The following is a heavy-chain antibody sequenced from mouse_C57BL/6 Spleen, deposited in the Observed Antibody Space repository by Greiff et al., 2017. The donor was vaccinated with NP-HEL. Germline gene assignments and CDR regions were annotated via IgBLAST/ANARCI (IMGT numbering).Heavy chain of an antibody. D-gene: IGHD1-1*01. CDR3: ARDGSNWYYFDY. CDR2: INPNNGGT. CDR1: GYTFTDYY. Sequence: VQLQQSGPALVKPGASVKMSCKASGYTFTDYYMHWVKQSHGKSLEWIGIINPNNGGTSYNEKFKGKATLTVDKSSNTAYMELNRLTSEDSAVYYCARDGSNWYYFDYWGQGTTLTVSS. J-gene: IGHJ2*01. V-gene: IGHV1-19*01.